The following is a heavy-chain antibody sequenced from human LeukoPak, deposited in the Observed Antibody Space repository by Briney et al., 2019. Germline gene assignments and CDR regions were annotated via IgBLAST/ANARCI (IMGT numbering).Heavy chain of an antibody. V-gene: IGHV1-69-2*01. D-gene: IGHD5-18*01. CDR3: ATAGDTAMVTRFDY. CDR2: VDPEDGET. Sequence: ASVKISXKVSGYTFTDYYMHWVQQAPGKGLEWMGLVDPEDGETIYAEKFQGRVTITADTSTDTAYMELSSLRSEDTAVYYCATAGDTAMVTRFDYWGQGTLVTVSS. CDR1: GYTFTDYY. J-gene: IGHJ4*02.